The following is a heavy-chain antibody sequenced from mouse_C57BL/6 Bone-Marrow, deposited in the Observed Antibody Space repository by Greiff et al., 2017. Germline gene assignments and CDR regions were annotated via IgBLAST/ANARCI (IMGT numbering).Heavy chain of an antibody. J-gene: IGHJ3*01. CDR1: GYAFTNYL. Sequence: QVQLQQSGAELVRPGTSVTVSCKASGYAFTNYLIEWVKQRPGQGLEWIGVINPGSGGTNYNEKVKGKGTLTADKSSSTAYMQLSSLTSEDSAVYFCARSKNWDSWFAYWGQGTLVTVSA. CDR2: INPGSGGT. V-gene: IGHV1-54*01. D-gene: IGHD4-1*01. CDR3: ARSKNWDSWFAY.